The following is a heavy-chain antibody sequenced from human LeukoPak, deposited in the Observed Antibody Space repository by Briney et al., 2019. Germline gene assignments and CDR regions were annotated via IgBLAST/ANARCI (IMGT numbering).Heavy chain of an antibody. CDR1: GFTFSSYA. CDR2: ISSSSSSYT. D-gene: IGHD3-22*01. Sequence: GGSLRLSCAASGFTFSSYAMSWIRQAPGKGLEWVSYISSSSSSYTNYADSVKGRFTISRDNAKNSLYLQMNSLRAEDTAVYYCARAKAYYYDSSGYFDYWGQGTLVTVSS. CDR3: ARAKAYYYDSSGYFDY. J-gene: IGHJ4*02. V-gene: IGHV3-11*06.